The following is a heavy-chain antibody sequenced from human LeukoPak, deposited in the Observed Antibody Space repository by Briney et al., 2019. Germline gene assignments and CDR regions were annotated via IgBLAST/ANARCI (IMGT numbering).Heavy chain of an antibody. Sequence: GGSLRLSCAASGFTFSNYDMHWVRQATGKGLEWVSAIDTAGDTYYLGSVKGRFTISRENAKNFLYLQMNSLRAGDTAVYYCARGVAAAGPGHFDYWGQGTLVTVSS. V-gene: IGHV3-13*01. D-gene: IGHD6-13*01. CDR3: ARGVAAAGPGHFDY. CDR1: GFTFSNYD. J-gene: IGHJ4*02. CDR2: IDTAGDT.